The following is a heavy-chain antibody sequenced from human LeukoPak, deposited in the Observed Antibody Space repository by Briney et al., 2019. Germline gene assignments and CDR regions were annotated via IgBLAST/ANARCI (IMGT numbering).Heavy chain of an antibody. D-gene: IGHD2/OR15-2a*01. V-gene: IGHV4-39*07. CDR3: ARGPYYADTPGAFDI. Sequence: SETLSLTCTVSGGSISSSSYYWGWIRQPPGKGLEWIGSIYYSGSTYYNPSLKSRVTISVDTSKNQFSLKLSSVTAADTAVYYCARGPYYADTPGAFDIWGQGTMVTVSS. J-gene: IGHJ3*02. CDR1: GGSISSSSYY. CDR2: IYYSGST.